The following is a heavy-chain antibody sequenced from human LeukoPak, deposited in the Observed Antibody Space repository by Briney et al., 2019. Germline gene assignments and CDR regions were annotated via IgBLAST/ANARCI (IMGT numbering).Heavy chain of an antibody. J-gene: IGHJ3*02. CDR2: IIPILGIA. CDR1: GGTFSSYA. D-gene: IGHD3-22*01. CDR3: ASSVVVITTGAFDI. Sequence: SVKVSCKASGGTFSSYAISWVRQAPGQGLEWMGRIIPILGIANYAQKFQGRVTITADKSTSTAYMELSSLRSEDTAVYYCASSVVVITTGAFDIWGQGTMVTVSS. V-gene: IGHV1-69*04.